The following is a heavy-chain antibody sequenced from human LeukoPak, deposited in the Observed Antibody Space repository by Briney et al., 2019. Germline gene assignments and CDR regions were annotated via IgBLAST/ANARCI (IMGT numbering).Heavy chain of an antibody. CDR2: IYTSGST. Sequence: SETLSLTCTVSGGSISSYYWSWIRQPAGKGLEWIGRIYTSGSTNYNPSLKSRVTMSVDTSKNQFSLKLSSVTAADTAVYYCARVGTPYRTPLGYYYYYMDVWGKGTTVTVSS. D-gene: IGHD3-16*01. CDR1: GGSISSYY. CDR3: ARVGTPYRTPLGYYYYYMDV. J-gene: IGHJ6*03. V-gene: IGHV4-4*07.